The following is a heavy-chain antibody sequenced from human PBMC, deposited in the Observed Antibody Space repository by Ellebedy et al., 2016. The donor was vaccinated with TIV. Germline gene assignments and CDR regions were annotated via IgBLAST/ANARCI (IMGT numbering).Heavy chain of an antibody. CDR1: GGSFSGYY. CDR2: INHSGST. Sequence: SETLSLXXAVYGGSFSGYYWSWIRQPPGKGLEWIGEINHSGSTNYNPSLKSRVTISVDTSKNQFSPKLSSVTAADTAVYYCARARFQGANWGPLNYWGQGTLVTVSS. CDR3: ARARFQGANWGPLNY. D-gene: IGHD7-27*01. J-gene: IGHJ4*02. V-gene: IGHV4-34*01.